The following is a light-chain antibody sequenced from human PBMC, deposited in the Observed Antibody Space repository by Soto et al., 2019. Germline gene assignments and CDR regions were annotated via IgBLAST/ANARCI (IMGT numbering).Light chain of an antibody. CDR3: QQYGSSAPMYT. CDR2: GAC. V-gene: IGKV3-20*01. J-gene: IGKJ2*01. CDR1: QSVNSNY. Sequence: EIVLTQSPGTLSLSPGERATVSCRASQSVNSNYLAWYQQKPGQAPRLLIFGACSRATGIPDRFSGSGSGTDFTLTISRVEPEDFAVYYCQQYGSSAPMYTFGQGTKLEIK.